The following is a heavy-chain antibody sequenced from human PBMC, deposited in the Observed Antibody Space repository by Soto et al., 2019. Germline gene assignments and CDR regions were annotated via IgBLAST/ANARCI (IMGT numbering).Heavy chain of an antibody. CDR1: GGIFSSNT. CDR2: IIPLFGTA. V-gene: IGHV1-69*06. D-gene: IGHD2-21*02. CDR3: ASKAACGGDCYAFDS. Sequence: QVYLVQSGAEVKKPGSSVKISCKASGGIFSSNTINWVRQAAGQGVEWMGGIIPLFGTANYAEKFKGRVTITADKSTKTEYMELTSRRSEDTAVYYCASKAACGGDCYAFDSWGQGTQVTVSS. J-gene: IGHJ4*02.